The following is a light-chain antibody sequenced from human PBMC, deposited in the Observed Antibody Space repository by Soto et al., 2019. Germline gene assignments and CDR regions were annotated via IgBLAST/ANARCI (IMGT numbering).Light chain of an antibody. J-gene: IGKJ2*02. CDR2: DAS. Sequence: EIVLTQSPATLSLSPGERATLSCRASQTFSSYLAWYQQKPGQAPRLLIYDASNRATGVPARFSGSGSGTDFTLTISSLEPEDFAFYYGQQRSIWPPECTFGQGTKMEIK. CDR1: QTFSSY. V-gene: IGKV3-11*01. CDR3: QQRSIWPPECT.